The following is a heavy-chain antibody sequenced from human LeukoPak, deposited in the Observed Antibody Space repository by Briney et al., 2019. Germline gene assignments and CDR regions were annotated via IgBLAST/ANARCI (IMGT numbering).Heavy chain of an antibody. V-gene: IGHV6-1*01. CDR3: ARLGSGSNY. D-gene: IGHD3-10*01. J-gene: IGHJ4*02. CDR2: TYYRSKWYT. Sequence: LXLTXXXSGXSVXSNSAAWIWIRQSPSRGLEWLGRTYYRSKWYTEYAVSVKSRITINPDTSKNQFSLQLSSVNPEDTAVYYCARLGSGSNYWGQGTLVTVSS. CDR1: GXSVXSNSAA.